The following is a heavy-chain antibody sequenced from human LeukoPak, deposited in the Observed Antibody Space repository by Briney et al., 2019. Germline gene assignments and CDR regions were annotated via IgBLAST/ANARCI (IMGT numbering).Heavy chain of an antibody. D-gene: IGHD4-17*01. Sequence: PGRSLRLSCAASGFTFSSYGMHWVRQAPSKGLEWVAVISYDGSNKYYADSVKGRFTISRDNSKNTLYLQMNSLRAEDTAVYYCAKDNGDYGDYFADYWGQGTLVTVSS. CDR1: GFTFSSYG. CDR2: ISYDGSNK. V-gene: IGHV3-30*18. J-gene: IGHJ4*02. CDR3: AKDNGDYGDYFADY.